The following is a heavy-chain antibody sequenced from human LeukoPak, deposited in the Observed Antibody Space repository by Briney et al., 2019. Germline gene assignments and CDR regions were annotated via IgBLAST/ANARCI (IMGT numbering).Heavy chain of an antibody. Sequence: PSENLSLNGTGSGYPITSVYYWGWVRQPPGKGLGWIGSIYHSGSTYYNPTLKSRVTISADTSKNPFSLRLISVTAADTAVYYCAREQYWGSSGGYPYYFDYWGQGTLVTVSS. CDR3: AREQYWGSSGGYPYYFDY. CDR2: IYHSGST. D-gene: IGHD1-26*01. V-gene: IGHV4-38-2*02. CDR1: GYPITSVYY. J-gene: IGHJ4*02.